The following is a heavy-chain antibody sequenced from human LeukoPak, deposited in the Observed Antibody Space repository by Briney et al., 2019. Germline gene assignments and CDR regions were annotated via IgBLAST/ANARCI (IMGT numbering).Heavy chain of an antibody. CDR3: VTAVTGTEW. V-gene: IGHV1-24*01. Sequence: ASVKVSCKVSGHTLTELSMHWVRQAPGKGLEWMGGSDPEDGEIMYAQKFQGRVAMTDDTSTDTAYMELSSLRSEDTAVYYCVTAVTGTEWWGQGTLVTVSS. CDR1: GHTLTELS. CDR2: SDPEDGEI. J-gene: IGHJ4*02. D-gene: IGHD1-20*01.